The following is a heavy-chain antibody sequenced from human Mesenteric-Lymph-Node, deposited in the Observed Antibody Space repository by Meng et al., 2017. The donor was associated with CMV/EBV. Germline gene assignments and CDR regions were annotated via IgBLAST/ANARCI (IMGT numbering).Heavy chain of an antibody. D-gene: IGHD2-2*01. CDR1: GFTFRNFA. V-gene: IGHV3-48*03. J-gene: IGHJ4*02. CDR2: ISSSGSTI. Sequence: GGSLRLSCVASGFTFRNFAMHWVRQAPGKGLEWVSYISSSGSTIYYADSVKGRFTISRDNSKNTLYLQMNSLRAEDTAVYYCAKDLLIVVGFFDYWGQGTLVTVSS. CDR3: AKDLLIVVGFFDY.